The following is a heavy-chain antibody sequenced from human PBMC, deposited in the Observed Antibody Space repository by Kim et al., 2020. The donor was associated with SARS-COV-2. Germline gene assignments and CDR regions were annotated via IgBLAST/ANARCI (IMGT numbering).Heavy chain of an antibody. CDR3: ARDLGSDNWGGYYYYGMDV. J-gene: IGHJ6*02. CDR1: GFTFSSYS. CDR2: ISSSSSYI. V-gene: IGHV3-21*01. Sequence: GGSLRLSCAASGFTFSSYSMNWVRQAPGKGLEWVSSISSSSSYIYYADSVKGRFTISRDNAKNSLYLQMNSLRAEDTAVYYCARDLGSDNWGGYYYYGMDVWGQGTTVTV. D-gene: IGHD7-27*01.